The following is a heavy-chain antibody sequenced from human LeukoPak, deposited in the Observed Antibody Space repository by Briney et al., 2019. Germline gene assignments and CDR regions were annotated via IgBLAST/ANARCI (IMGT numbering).Heavy chain of an antibody. D-gene: IGHD2-15*01. J-gene: IGHJ5*02. Sequence: KPSETLSLTCAVYGGSFSGYYWSWIRQPPGKWLEWIGEINHSGSTNYNPSLKSRVTISVDTSKNQFSLKLSSVTAADTAVYDCARGGFFYCSGGSCPLNWFDPWGQGTLVTVSS. CDR3: ARGGFFYCSGGSCPLNWFDP. CDR1: GGSFSGYY. V-gene: IGHV4-34*01. CDR2: INHSGST.